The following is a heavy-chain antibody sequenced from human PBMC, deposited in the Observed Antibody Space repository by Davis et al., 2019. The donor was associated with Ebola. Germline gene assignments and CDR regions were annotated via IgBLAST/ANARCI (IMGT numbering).Heavy chain of an antibody. J-gene: IGHJ3*02. CDR1: AFSFSSYW. V-gene: IGHV3-7*03. CDR3: ARGDYYDSSFADAFDI. Sequence: AGSLRLSCAASAFSFSSYWMSWVRQAPGKGLEWVANIKQDGSEKFYVDSVKGRFTMSRDNAKNSLHLQMNSLRVEDTAVYYCARGDYYDSSFADAFDIWGQGTMVTVSS. D-gene: IGHD3-22*01. CDR2: IKQDGSEK.